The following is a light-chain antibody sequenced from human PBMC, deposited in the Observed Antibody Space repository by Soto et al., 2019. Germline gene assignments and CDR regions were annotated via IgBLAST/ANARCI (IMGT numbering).Light chain of an antibody. V-gene: IGKV3-20*01. J-gene: IGKJ3*01. CDR1: QSVNSSY. Sequence: ESVLTQSPGTLSMSPGERATLSCGASQSVNSSYSAWYQQKPGQAPRLLIYGASRRATGIPDRFSGSGSGTDFTLTISRLEPEDFAVYYCQQYGSSPFTFGPGTKVDIK. CDR2: GAS. CDR3: QQYGSSPFT.